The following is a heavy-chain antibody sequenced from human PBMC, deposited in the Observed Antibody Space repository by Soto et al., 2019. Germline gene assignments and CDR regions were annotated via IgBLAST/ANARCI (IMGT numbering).Heavy chain of an antibody. D-gene: IGHD3-22*01. CDR1: GGSISSSSYY. CDR2: IYYSGST. V-gene: IGHV4-39*01. CDR3: ERTDYYDSSGGWYYFDY. Sequence: QLQLQESGPGLVKPSETLSLTCTVSGGSISSSSYYWGWIRQPQGKGLEWIGSIYYSGSTYYNPSLKSRVTIYVDTSKNQFSLKLSSVTAADTAVYYCERTDYYDSSGGWYYFDYWGQGKLGNVSS. J-gene: IGHJ4*02.